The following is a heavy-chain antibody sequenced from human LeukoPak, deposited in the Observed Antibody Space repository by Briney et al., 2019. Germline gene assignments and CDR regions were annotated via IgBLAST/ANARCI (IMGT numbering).Heavy chain of an antibody. CDR1: GFTFSDYY. CDR2: ISGSSAYT. Sequence: PGGSLRLSCAASGFTFSDYYMSWIRQAPGKGLEWLSYISGSSAYTNYADSVKGRFTISRDNSKNTLFLQMNSLRAEDTAVYYCARDSICIGGSCYSDYWGQGTLVTVPS. J-gene: IGHJ4*02. D-gene: IGHD2-15*01. CDR3: ARDSICIGGSCYSDY. V-gene: IGHV3-11*05.